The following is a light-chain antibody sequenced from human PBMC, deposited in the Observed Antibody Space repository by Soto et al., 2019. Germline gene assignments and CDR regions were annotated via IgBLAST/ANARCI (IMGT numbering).Light chain of an antibody. CDR1: QSISDT. CDR3: QQYKT. Sequence: EIVMTQSPATLSVSPWGRATLSCRASQSISDTLAWYQQKPGQAPRLLIYDAFSRATGIPDRFSASGSGTDFTLTISRLEPEDFAVYYCQQYKTFGQGTKVDIK. J-gene: IGKJ1*01. V-gene: IGKV3D-15*01. CDR2: DAF.